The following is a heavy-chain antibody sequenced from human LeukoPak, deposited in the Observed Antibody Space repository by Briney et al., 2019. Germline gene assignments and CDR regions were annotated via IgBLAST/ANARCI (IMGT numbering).Heavy chain of an antibody. CDR3: SRGFGELLRDY. J-gene: IGHJ4*02. CDR1: GYTFTSYG. V-gene: IGHV1-2*02. Sequence: ASVKVSCKASGYTFTSYGISWVRQAPGQGLEWMGWINPNSGGTNYAQKFQGRVTMTRDTSISTAYMELSRLRSDDTAVYYCSRGFGELLRDYWGQGTLVTVSS. CDR2: INPNSGGT. D-gene: IGHD3-10*01.